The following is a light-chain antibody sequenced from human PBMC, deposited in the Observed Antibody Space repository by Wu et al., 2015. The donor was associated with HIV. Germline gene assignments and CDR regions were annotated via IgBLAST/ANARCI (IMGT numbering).Light chain of an antibody. CDR3: QQIYSTPKT. V-gene: IGKV1-39*01. CDR2: AAS. Sequence: DIQMTQSPSSLSASVGDRVTITCRASQSISSYLHWYQQKPGKAPNLVIYAASSLQSGVPSRFSGSGSGTDFTLTISSQQPEDFATYYCQQIYSTPKTFGQGTKVEIK. J-gene: IGKJ1*01. CDR1: QSISSY.